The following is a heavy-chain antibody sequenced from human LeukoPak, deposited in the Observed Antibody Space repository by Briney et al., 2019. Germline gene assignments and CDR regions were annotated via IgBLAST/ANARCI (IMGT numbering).Heavy chain of an antibody. CDR2: IKEDGSEK. CDR1: GFTPSSFW. D-gene: IGHD2-2*01. J-gene: IGHJ4*02. V-gene: IGHV3-7*01. Sequence: GGSLRLSCAASGFTPSSFWMSWVRQAPGKGLEWVANIKEDGSEKYYVDSVKGRFTISRDNAENSLYLQMNSLRAEDTAVYYCARGPQRFCSTNSCSLNYWGQGTLVTVSS. CDR3: ARGPQRFCSTNSCSLNY.